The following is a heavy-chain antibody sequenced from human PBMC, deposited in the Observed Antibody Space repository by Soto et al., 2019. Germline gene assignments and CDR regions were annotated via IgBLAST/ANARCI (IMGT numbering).Heavy chain of an antibody. D-gene: IGHD3-10*01. Sequence: QVQLVESGGGVVQPGRSLRLSCAASRFTFSTYGMHWVRQAPGKGLEWVAGISDDGSNRYYADSVKGRFTISRDNSKNTLYLQMDSLRADDTAVYDCAKDLRGGNWFDPWGQGPLVIVSS. J-gene: IGHJ5*02. CDR3: AKDLRGGNWFDP. CDR2: ISDDGSNR. CDR1: RFTFSTYG. V-gene: IGHV3-30*18.